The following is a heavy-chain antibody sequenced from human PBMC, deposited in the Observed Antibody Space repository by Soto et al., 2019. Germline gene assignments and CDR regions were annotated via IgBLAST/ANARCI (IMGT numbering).Heavy chain of an antibody. Sequence: ASVKVSCKASGYTFTSYAMHWVRQAPGQRLERMGWINAGNGNTKYSQKFQGRVTITRDTSASTAYMELSSLRSEDTAVYYCARVAITMVRRVIEYYFDYWGQGPLVTVSS. V-gene: IGHV1-3*01. CDR3: ARVAITMVRRVIEYYFDY. CDR1: GYTFTSYA. CDR2: INAGNGNT. D-gene: IGHD3-10*01. J-gene: IGHJ4*02.